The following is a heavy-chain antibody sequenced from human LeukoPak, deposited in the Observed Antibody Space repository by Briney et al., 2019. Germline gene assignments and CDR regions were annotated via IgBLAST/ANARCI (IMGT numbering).Heavy chain of an antibody. V-gene: IGHV4-31*03. CDR2: IYYSGST. Sequence: SETLSLTCTVSGGSISSGGYYWSWIRQHPGKGLEWIGYIYYSGSTYYNPSLKSRVTISVDTSKNQFSLKLSSVTAADTAVYYCARGRWGEDPDAFDIWGQGTMVTVSS. CDR3: ARGRWGEDPDAFDI. D-gene: IGHD3-16*01. CDR1: GGSISSGGYY. J-gene: IGHJ3*02.